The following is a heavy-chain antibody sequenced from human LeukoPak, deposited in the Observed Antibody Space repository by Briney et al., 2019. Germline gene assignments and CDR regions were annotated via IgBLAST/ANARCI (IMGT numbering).Heavy chain of an antibody. V-gene: IGHV3-23*01. CDR2: ISGSGGST. CDR1: GFTFSSYA. Sequence: GGSLRLSCAASGFTFSSYAMSWVRQAPGKGLEWVSAISGSGGSTYYADSVKGRFTISRDNSKNTLYLQMNSLRAEDTAVYYCAKDKSSYSSSSPDYWGQGTLVTVSS. J-gene: IGHJ4*02. D-gene: IGHD6-6*01. CDR3: AKDKSSYSSSSPDY.